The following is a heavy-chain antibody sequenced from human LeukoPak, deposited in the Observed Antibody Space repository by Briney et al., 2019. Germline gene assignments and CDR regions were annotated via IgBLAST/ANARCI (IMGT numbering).Heavy chain of an antibody. J-gene: IGHJ6*03. CDR1: GGSFSGYY. CDR2: SNHSGST. V-gene: IGHV4-34*01. D-gene: IGHD1-1*01. Sequence: PSDTLSLTFAVYGGSFSGYYWSWIRQPPGKGLEGIGESNHSGSTNYNPSLTSPLTISVQTSKNQLDLKLISVPAADTAVYYCARERRERTTGTTTWSNYYYYYYMDVWGKGTTVTISS. CDR3: ARERRERTTGTTTWSNYYYYYYMDV.